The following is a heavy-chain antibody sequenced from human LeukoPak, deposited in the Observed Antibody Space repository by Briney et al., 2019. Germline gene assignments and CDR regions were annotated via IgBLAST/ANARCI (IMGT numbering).Heavy chain of an antibody. V-gene: IGHV3-30*18. Sequence: GGSLRLSCAASGFTFSSYGMHWVRQAPGKGLEWVAVISYDGSNKYYADSVKGRFTISRDNSKNTLYLQMNSLRAGDTAVYYCAKELRGYSYGLRNNWFDPWGQGTLVTVSS. J-gene: IGHJ5*02. CDR1: GFTFSSYG. D-gene: IGHD5-18*01. CDR2: ISYDGSNK. CDR3: AKELRGYSYGLRNNWFDP.